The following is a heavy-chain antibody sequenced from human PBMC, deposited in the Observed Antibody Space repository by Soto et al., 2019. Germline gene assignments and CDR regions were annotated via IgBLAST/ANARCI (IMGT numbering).Heavy chain of an antibody. V-gene: IGHV4-39*01. D-gene: IGHD1-26*01. Sequence: PSETLSLTCTVSGGSISSSSYYWGWIRQPPGKGLEWIGSIYYSGSTYYNPSLKSRVTISVDTSKNQFSLKLSSVTAADTAVYYCARHRSQAMYRYSVARGYFDYWGQGTQVTVSS. CDR1: GGSISSSSYY. J-gene: IGHJ4*02. CDR3: ARHRSQAMYRYSVARGYFDY. CDR2: IYYSGST.